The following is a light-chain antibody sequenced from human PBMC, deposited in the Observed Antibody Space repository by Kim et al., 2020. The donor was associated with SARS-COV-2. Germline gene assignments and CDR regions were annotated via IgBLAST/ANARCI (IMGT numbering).Light chain of an antibody. CDR1: SSDVGGYDF. Sequence: GQSITISCTGSSSDVGGYDFVSWYQQYPGKAPKLKIYNVSTRPSGVSDRFSGSKSVNTASLTISGLQAEDEADYYCSSYTSSNSYVFGTGTKFTVL. V-gene: IGLV2-14*04. CDR2: NVS. CDR3: SSYTSSNSYV. J-gene: IGLJ1*01.